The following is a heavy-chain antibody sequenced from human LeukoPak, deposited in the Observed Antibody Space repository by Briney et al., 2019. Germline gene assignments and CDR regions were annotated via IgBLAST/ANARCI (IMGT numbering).Heavy chain of an antibody. J-gene: IGHJ4*02. CDR2: TYYRSEWYI. D-gene: IGHD5-24*01. CDR3: ARMSWLLQGGFDH. V-gene: IGHV6-1*01. Sequence: PSQTLSLTCAIFGDSVSSNSASWNWIRQSPSRGLEWLGRTYYRSEWYIDYAASVKSRMVINPDTSKNQFSLQLNSVTDEDTAIYYCARMSWLLQGGFDHWGQGTLVTVSS. CDR1: GDSVSSNSAS.